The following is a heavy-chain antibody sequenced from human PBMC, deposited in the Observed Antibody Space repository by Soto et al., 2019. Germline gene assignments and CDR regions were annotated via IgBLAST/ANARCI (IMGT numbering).Heavy chain of an antibody. CDR2: IDPSDSYT. CDR1: GYSFTSYW. J-gene: IGHJ6*02. Sequence: GESLKISCKGSGYSFTSYWISWVRQMPGKGLEWMGRIDPSDSYTNYSPSFQGHVTISADKSISTAYLQWSSLKASDTAMYYCARGVRFLEWYKNYYYYGMDVWAKGPRSPSP. D-gene: IGHD3-3*01. V-gene: IGHV5-10-1*01. CDR3: ARGVRFLEWYKNYYYYGMDV.